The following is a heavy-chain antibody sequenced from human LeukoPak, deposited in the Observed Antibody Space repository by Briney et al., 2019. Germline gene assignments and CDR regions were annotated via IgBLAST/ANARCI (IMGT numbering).Heavy chain of an antibody. D-gene: IGHD1-1*01. V-gene: IGHV4-59*01. J-gene: IGHJ5*02. CDR2: IYYSGST. CDR3: ARAGTTTYHGFDP. Sequence: SETLSLTCTVSGGSISSYYWSWIRQPPGKGLEWIGYIYYSGSTNHNPSLKSRVTISVDTSKNQFSLKLSSVTAADTAVYYCARAGTTTYHGFDPWGQGTLVTVSS. CDR1: GGSISSYY.